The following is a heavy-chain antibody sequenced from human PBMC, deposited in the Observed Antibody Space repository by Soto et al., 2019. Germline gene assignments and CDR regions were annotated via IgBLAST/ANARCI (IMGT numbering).Heavy chain of an antibody. CDR1: GYTFTSYG. Sequence: ASVKVSCKASGYTFTSYGISWVRQAPGQGLEWMGWISAYNGNTNYAQKLQGRVTMTTDTSTSTAYMELRSLRSDDTAVYYCARALIQITMLVVVNQGYLDYWGQGTLVNVSS. CDR3: ARALIQITMLVVVNQGYLDY. V-gene: IGHV1-18*04. CDR2: ISAYNGNT. D-gene: IGHD3-22*01. J-gene: IGHJ4*02.